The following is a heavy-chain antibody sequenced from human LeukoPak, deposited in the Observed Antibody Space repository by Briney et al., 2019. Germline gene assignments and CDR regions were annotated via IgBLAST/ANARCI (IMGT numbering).Heavy chain of an antibody. CDR3: ARGTGYSSSWYIY. V-gene: IGHV4-59*12. J-gene: IGHJ4*02. D-gene: IGHD6-13*01. CDR1: GGSISSYY. CDR2: IYYSGST. Sequence: SETLSLTCTVSGGSISSYYWSWIRQPPGKGLEWIGYIYYSGSTNYNPSLKSRVTISVDTSKNQFSLKLSSVTAADTAVYYCARGTGYSSSWYIYWGQGTLVTVSS.